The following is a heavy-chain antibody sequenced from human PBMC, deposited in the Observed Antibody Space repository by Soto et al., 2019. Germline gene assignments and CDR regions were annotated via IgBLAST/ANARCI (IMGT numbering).Heavy chain of an antibody. V-gene: IGHV6-1*01. CDR3: ARDAVADTRDYYYYYGMDV. D-gene: IGHD6-19*01. CDR2: TYYRSKWYN. Sequence: PSQTLSLTCAISGDSVSSNSAAWNWIRQSPSRGLEWLGRTYYRSKWYNDYAVSVKSRITINPDTSKNQFSLQLNSVTPEDTAVYYCARDAVADTRDYYYYYGMDVWGQGTTVTVSS. CDR1: GDSVSSNSAA. J-gene: IGHJ6*02.